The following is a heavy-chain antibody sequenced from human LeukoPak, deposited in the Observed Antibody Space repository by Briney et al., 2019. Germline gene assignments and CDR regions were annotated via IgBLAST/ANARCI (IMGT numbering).Heavy chain of an antibody. J-gene: IGHJ4*02. D-gene: IGHD2-8*02. CDR3: ARGPTVGTPDQAFDY. CDR2: INPSGGST. Sequence: ASVKVSCKASGYTFTSYYMHWVRQAPGQGLEWMGIINPSGGSTSYAQKFQGRVTMTRDTSTSTVYMELSSLRSEDTAVYYCARGPTVGTPDQAFDYWGQGTLVTVSS. CDR1: GYTFTSYY. V-gene: IGHV1-46*01.